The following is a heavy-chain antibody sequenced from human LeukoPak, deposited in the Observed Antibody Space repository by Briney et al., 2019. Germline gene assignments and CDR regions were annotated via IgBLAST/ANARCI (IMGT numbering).Heavy chain of an antibody. D-gene: IGHD3-22*01. J-gene: IGHJ4*02. CDR2: INHSGST. CDR1: GGSFSGYY. Sequence: KPSETLSLTCAVYGGSFSGYYWSWIRQPPGKGLEWIGEINHSGSTNYNPSLKSRVTISVDTPKNQFSLKLSSVTAADTAVYYCARGRGSDYYDSSGYYSRVFDYWGQGTLVTVSS. V-gene: IGHV4-34*01. CDR3: ARGRGSDYYDSSGYYSRVFDY.